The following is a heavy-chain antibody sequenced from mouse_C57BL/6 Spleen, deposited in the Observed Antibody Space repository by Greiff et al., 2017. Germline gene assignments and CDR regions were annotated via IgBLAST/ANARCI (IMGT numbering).Heavy chain of an antibody. CDR2: IYPGNSDT. CDR3: TRGGYYYGSSYESAMDY. D-gene: IGHD1-1*01. CDR1: GYTFTSYW. J-gene: IGHJ4*01. Sequence: VQLQQSGTVLARPGASVKMSCKTSGYTFTSYWMHWVKQRPGQGLEWIGAIYPGNSDTSYNQKFKGKAKLTAVTSASTAYMELSSLTNEDSAVYYCTRGGYYYGSSYESAMDYWGQGTSVTVSS. V-gene: IGHV1-5*01.